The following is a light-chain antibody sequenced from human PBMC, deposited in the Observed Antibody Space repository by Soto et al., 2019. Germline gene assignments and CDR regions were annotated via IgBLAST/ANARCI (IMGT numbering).Light chain of an antibody. CDR3: SSKTSSRTPFV. CDR2: EVN. CDR1: SIDVGGYNY. J-gene: IGLJ1*01. Sequence: QSVLTQPASVSGSPGQSITISCTGTSIDVGGYNYVSWYQQHPGNAPRLMIYEVNNRPSGVPNRFSGSKSGNTASLTISGLQAEDEADYYCSSKTSSRTPFVFGTGTKVTVL. V-gene: IGLV2-14*01.